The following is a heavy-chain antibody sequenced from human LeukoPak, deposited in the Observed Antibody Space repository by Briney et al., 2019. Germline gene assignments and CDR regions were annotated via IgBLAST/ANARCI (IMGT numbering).Heavy chain of an antibody. V-gene: IGHV1-69*13. CDR1: GGTFGRST. D-gene: IGHD6-13*01. CDR3: ASHPSSSWFAIYFRS. J-gene: IGHJ5*02. Sequence: SVKVPCKASGGTFGRSTVSWVRQAPGQGLEWMGGIIPKFGSTNYAQKFHDRVTLTADESTDTAYMEVTSLTSDDTAVYYCASHPSSSWFAIYFRSWGQGTLVTVSS. CDR2: IIPKFGST.